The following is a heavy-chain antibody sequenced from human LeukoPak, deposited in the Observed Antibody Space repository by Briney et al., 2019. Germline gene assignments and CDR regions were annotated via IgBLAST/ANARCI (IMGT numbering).Heavy chain of an antibody. J-gene: IGHJ5*02. CDR1: GGTFSSYA. CDR3: ARQWRWTMAPLNANNWFDP. V-gene: IGHV1-69*06. Sequence: GASVKVSCKASGGTFSSYAISWVRQAPGQGLEWMGGIIPIFGTANYAQKFQGRVTITADKSTSIAYMELSSLRSEDTAVYYCARQWRWTMAPLNANNWFDPWGQGTLVTVSS. D-gene: IGHD4/OR15-4a*01. CDR2: IIPIFGTA.